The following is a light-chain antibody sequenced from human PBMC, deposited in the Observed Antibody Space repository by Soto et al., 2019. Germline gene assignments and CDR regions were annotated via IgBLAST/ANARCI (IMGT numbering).Light chain of an antibody. CDR3: NSYTTSSTYV. CDR1: SSDVGGYNY. CDR2: GVN. Sequence: QSALTQPASVSGSPGQWTTISCTGTSSDVGGYNYVSWYQQRPGKAPQLIIYGVNNRPSGVSNRFSGSKFDNTASLTISGLQAEDEADYYCNSYTTSSTYVFGTGTKVTVL. J-gene: IGLJ1*01. V-gene: IGLV2-14*01.